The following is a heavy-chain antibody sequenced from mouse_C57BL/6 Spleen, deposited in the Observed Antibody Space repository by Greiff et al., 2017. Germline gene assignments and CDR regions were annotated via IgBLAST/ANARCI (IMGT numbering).Heavy chain of an antibody. CDR1: GYSITSGYY. J-gene: IGHJ2*01. CDR3: ARNDGYYDDY. D-gene: IGHD2-3*01. V-gene: IGHV3-6*01. Sequence: ESGPGLVKPSQSLSLTCSVTGYSITSGYYWNWIRQFPGNKLEWMGYISYDGSNNYNPSLKNRISINRDTSKNQFFLKLNSVTTEDTATYYCARNDGYYDDYWGQGTTLTVSS. CDR2: ISYDGSN.